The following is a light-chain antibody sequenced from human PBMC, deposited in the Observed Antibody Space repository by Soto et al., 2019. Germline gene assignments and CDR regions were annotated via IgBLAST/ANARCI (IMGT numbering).Light chain of an antibody. V-gene: IGKV1-12*01. CDR1: QGISTW. J-gene: IGKJ5*01. CDR2: GAS. CDR3: QQANSFPIT. Sequence: EIQMTQSPSSVSASVGDRVTITCRASQGISTWLAWYQQKAGKAPNLLIYGASNLHSGVPSRFSGSGSGTNFTLTISSLQPEGFATYYCQQANSFPITFGQGTRLEIK.